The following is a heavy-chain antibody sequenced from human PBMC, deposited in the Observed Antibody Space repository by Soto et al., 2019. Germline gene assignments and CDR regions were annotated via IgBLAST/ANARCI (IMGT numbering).Heavy chain of an antibody. D-gene: IGHD3-10*01. J-gene: IGHJ6*02. V-gene: IGHV3-23*01. CDR1: GFSFNSYA. CDR2: INYNSRAT. Sequence: EVQLLESGGGLVQPGGSLRLSCETSGFSFNSYAMTWVRQAPGMGLEWVAVINYNSRATFHAQAVKGRFTISRDNSRNTVFRQMDSLRAVDTAVYYCVKQRGSGKTYYCNMDVWGLGTTVIVSS. CDR3: VKQRGSGKTYYCNMDV.